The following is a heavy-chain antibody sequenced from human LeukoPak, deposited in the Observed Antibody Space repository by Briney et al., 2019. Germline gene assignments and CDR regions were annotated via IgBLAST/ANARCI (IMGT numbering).Heavy chain of an antibody. J-gene: IGHJ4*02. V-gene: IGHV1-69*04. Sequence: SVKVSCKASGYTFTSYGISWVRQAPGQGLEWMGRIIPILGIANYAQKFQGRVTITADKSTSTAYMELSSLRSEDTAVYYCATHTTYYDFWSGPTEFDYWGQGTLVTVSS. CDR1: GYTFTSYG. D-gene: IGHD3-3*01. CDR3: ATHTTYYDFWSGPTEFDY. CDR2: IIPILGIA.